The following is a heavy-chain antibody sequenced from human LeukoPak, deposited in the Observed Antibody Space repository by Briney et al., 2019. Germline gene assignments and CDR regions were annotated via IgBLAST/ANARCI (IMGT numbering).Heavy chain of an antibody. CDR2: ISGSGDST. V-gene: IGHV3-23*01. CDR3: ARDNYSGSRYFDH. J-gene: IGHJ4*02. D-gene: IGHD1-26*01. Sequence: GGSLRLSCAASGFTFSSYGMSWVRQAPGKGLEWVSAISGSGDSTYYADSVKGRFTFSRDNSKNTLYLQMNSLRAEDTAIYYCARDNYSGSRYFDHWGQGTLVTVSS. CDR1: GFTFSSYG.